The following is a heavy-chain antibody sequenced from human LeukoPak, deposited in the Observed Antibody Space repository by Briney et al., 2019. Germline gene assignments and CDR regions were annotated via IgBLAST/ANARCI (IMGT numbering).Heavy chain of an antibody. D-gene: IGHD2-2*01. CDR3: ARVSSTSLVGSFGAFDI. CDR2: INPNSGGT. V-gene: IGHV1-2*02. J-gene: IGHJ3*02. Sequence: GASVKVSCKASGYTFTGYYMHWVRQAPGQGLEWMGWINPNSGGTNYAQKFQGRVTMTRDTSISTAYMELSRLRSDDTAVYYCARVSSTSLVGSFGAFDIWGQGTMVTVSS. CDR1: GYTFTGYY.